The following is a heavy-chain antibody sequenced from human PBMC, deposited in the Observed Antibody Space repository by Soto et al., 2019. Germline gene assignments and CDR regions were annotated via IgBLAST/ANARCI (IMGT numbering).Heavy chain of an antibody. CDR2: ISYDGSNK. J-gene: IGHJ6*02. CDR3: AKGEGQQLAFYYYYYGMDV. Sequence: QVQLVESGGGVVQPGRSLRLSCAASGFTFSSYGMHWVRQAPGKGLEWVAVISYDGSNKYYADSVKGRFTISRDNSKNRLYLQMNSLRAEDTAVYYCAKGEGQQLAFYYYYYGMDVWDQGTTVTVSS. CDR1: GFTFSSYG. V-gene: IGHV3-30*18. D-gene: IGHD6-13*01.